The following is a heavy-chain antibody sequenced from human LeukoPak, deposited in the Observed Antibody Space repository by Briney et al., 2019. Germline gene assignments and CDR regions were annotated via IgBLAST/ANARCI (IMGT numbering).Heavy chain of an antibody. V-gene: IGHV5-51*07. CDR3: ARRGSGWLLDY. CDR1: WYCFPSYW. Sequence: GESLKISCNGSWYCFPSYWIVLVHQMPGKGLEWMGIIYPGDSDTRYSPSFQGQVTVAANKSISTAYRRLRSQKASNSARYYGARRGSGWLLDYWGQGTLVTVSS. CDR2: IYPGDSDT. D-gene: IGHD6-19*01. J-gene: IGHJ4*02.